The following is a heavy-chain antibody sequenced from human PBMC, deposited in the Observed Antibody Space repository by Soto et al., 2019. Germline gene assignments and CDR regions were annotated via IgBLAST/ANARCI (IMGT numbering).Heavy chain of an antibody. CDR3: ARGPYCGGDCYSGGAFDI. V-gene: IGHV1-69*06. CDR2: IIPIFGTA. Sequence: SVKVSSKASGGAFSSYAISWVRQAPGQGLEWMGGIIPIFGTANYAQKFQGRVTITADKSTSTAYMELSSLRSEDTAVYYCARGPYCGGDCYSGGAFDIWGQGTTVTVSS. J-gene: IGHJ3*02. CDR1: GGAFSSYA. D-gene: IGHD2-21*02.